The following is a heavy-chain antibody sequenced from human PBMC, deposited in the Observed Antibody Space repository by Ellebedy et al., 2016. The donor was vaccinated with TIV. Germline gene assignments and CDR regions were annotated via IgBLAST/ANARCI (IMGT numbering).Heavy chain of an antibody. Sequence: GGSLRLSXAASGFTLDDYAMHWVRQAPGKGLEWVSGISWNSGNMVYADSVKGRFTISRDNAKNSLYLQMSSLRAGDTAFYYCTRDRDSDTTGYFFPLFDYWGQGTLVTVSS. CDR2: ISWNSGNM. CDR3: TRDRDSDTTGYFFPLFDY. D-gene: IGHD3-22*01. V-gene: IGHV3-9*01. J-gene: IGHJ4*02. CDR1: GFTLDDYA.